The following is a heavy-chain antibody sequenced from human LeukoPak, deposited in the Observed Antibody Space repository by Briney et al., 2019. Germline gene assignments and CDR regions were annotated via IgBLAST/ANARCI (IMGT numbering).Heavy chain of an antibody. D-gene: IGHD4-17*01. V-gene: IGHV4-34*01. CDR3: ARAHDYGDCDAYGMDV. J-gene: IGHJ6*02. CDR1: GGSFSGYY. Sequence: SETLSLTCAVYGGSFSGYYWSWIRQPPGKGLEWIGEINHSGSTNYNPSLKSRVTISVDTSKNQFSLKLSSVTAADTAVYYCARAHDYGDCDAYGMDVWGQGTTVTVSS. CDR2: INHSGST.